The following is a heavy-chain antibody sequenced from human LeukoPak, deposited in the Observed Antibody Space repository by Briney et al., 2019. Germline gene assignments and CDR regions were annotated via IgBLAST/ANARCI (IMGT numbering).Heavy chain of an antibody. V-gene: IGHV1-18*04. D-gene: IGHD4-23*01. J-gene: IGHJ2*01. CDR2: ISAYNGNT. Sequence: ASVKVSCKASGYTFTGYYMHWVRQAPGQGLEWMGWISAYNGNTNYAQKLQGRVTMTTDTSTSTAYMELRSLRSDDTAVYYCARDPGIGGSYWYFDLWGRGTPVTVSS. CDR3: ARDPGIGGSYWYFDL. CDR1: GYTFTGYY.